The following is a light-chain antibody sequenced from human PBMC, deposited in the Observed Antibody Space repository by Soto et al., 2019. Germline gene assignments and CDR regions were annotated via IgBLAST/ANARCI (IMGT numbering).Light chain of an antibody. V-gene: IGLV6-57*02. CDR2: EDQ. CDR3: SSYTSSSTLV. CDR1: SGSIANNY. Sequence: NFMLTQPHSVSESPGKTITISCTGSSGSIANNYVQWYQQRPGSAPTTVIYEDQQRPSGVPDRFSGSIDSSSNSASLTISGLKTEDEADYYCSSYTSSSTLVFGGGTQLTVL. J-gene: IGLJ2*01.